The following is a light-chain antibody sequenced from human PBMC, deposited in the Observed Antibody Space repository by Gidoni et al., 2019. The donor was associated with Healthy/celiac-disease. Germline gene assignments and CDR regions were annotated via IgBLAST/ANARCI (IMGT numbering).Light chain of an antibody. CDR3: SSYTNSNTWV. J-gene: IGLJ3*02. V-gene: IGLV2-14*03. Sequence: QSALTQPASVSGSPEQPITISCTGTSSDIGAYSYVSLYQQHPGKAPRLMIYDVSNRPSGVSNRFSGSKSGNTASLTISGLQAEDEADYYCSSYTNSNTWVFGGGTKLTVL. CDR2: DVS. CDR1: SSDIGAYSY.